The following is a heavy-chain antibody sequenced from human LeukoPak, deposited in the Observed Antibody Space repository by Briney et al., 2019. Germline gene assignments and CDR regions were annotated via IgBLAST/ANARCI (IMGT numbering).Heavy chain of an antibody. Sequence: SQTLSLTCTVSGGSISSGGYYWSWIRQHPGKGLEWIGYIYYSGSTYYNPSLKSRVTISVDTSKNQFSLKLSSVTAADTAVYYCARAGSHPYYYDSSGYDFDYWGQGTLVTVSS. J-gene: IGHJ4*02. CDR3: ARAGSHPYYYDSSGYDFDY. V-gene: IGHV4-31*03. CDR1: GGSISSGGYY. CDR2: IYYSGST. D-gene: IGHD3-22*01.